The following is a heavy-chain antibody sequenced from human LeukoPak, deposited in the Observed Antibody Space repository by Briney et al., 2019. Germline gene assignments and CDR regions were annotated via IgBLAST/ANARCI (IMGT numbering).Heavy chain of an antibody. D-gene: IGHD3-22*01. CDR3: ARDQHYYDSNPDAFDI. V-gene: IGHV4-4*07. CDR1: GGSISSYY. Sequence: SETLSLTCTVSGGSISSYYWSWIRQPAGKGLEWIGRIYTSGSTNYNPSLKSRVTMSVDTSKNQFSLKLSSVTAADTAVYYCARDQHYYDSNPDAFDIWGQGTMVTVSS. J-gene: IGHJ3*02. CDR2: IYTSGST.